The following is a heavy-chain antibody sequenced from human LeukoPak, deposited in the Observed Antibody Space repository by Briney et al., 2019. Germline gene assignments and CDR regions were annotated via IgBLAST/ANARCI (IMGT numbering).Heavy chain of an antibody. Sequence: SETLSLTCTVSGGSISSYYWSWIRQPAGKGLEWIGRIYTSGSTNYNPSLKSRVTMSVDTSKNQFSLKLSSVTAADTAVYYCASSQTYYVILTGYSPDNWFDPWGQGTLVTVSS. J-gene: IGHJ5*02. CDR1: GGSISSYY. D-gene: IGHD3-9*01. CDR2: IYTSGST. CDR3: ASSQTYYVILTGYSPDNWFDP. V-gene: IGHV4-4*07.